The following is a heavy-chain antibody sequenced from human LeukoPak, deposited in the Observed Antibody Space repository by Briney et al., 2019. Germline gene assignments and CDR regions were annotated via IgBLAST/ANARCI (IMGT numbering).Heavy chain of an antibody. V-gene: IGHV1-2*02. CDR3: ARKIYDYVWGSYRSPFDY. CDR2: INPNSGGT. D-gene: IGHD3-16*02. J-gene: IGHJ4*02. Sequence: ASVKVSCKASGYTFTGYYMHWVRQAPGQGLEWMGWINPNSGGTNYAQKFQGRVTMTRDTSISTAYMELSRLRSDDTAVYYCARKIYDYVWGSYRSPFDYLGQGTLVNVSS. CDR1: GYTFTGYY.